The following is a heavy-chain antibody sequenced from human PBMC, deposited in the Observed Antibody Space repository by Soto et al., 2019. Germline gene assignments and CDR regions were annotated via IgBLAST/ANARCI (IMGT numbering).Heavy chain of an antibody. CDR3: ARDHCSGGSCYIDY. V-gene: IGHV4-31*03. Sequence: SETLSLTCTVSGGSISSGGYYWSWIRQHPGKGLEWIGYIYYSGSTYYNPSLKSRVTISVDTSKNPFSLKLSSVTAADTAVYYCARDHCSGGSCYIDYWGQGTLVTVSS. D-gene: IGHD2-15*01. J-gene: IGHJ4*02. CDR1: GGSISSGGYY. CDR2: IYYSGST.